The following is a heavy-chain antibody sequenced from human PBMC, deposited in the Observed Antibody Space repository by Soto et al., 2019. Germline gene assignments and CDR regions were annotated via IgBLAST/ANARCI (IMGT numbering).Heavy chain of an antibody. Sequence: QVQLQESGPGLVKPSETLSLTCSVSGGSIISHYWCWIRQPPGKGLEWIGYIHYSGSTDYNPSLTSRLTISVDTSKKQFSLQLSSVTAADTAVYYCARGGWSLDYWGQGTLVTVSS. CDR2: IHYSGST. D-gene: IGHD2-15*01. J-gene: IGHJ4*02. CDR1: GGSIISHY. V-gene: IGHV4-59*11. CDR3: ARGGWSLDY.